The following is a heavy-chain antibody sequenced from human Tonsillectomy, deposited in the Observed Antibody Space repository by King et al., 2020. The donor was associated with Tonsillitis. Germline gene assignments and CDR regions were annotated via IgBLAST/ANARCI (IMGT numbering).Heavy chain of an antibody. Sequence: VQLQESGPGLVKPSQTLSLTCTVSGGSISSGGYYWSWIRQRPGKGLEWIGYIYHGGSTYYNPSPESQVTISVDPSKNQFSLKLTSVTTADTAVYSWSRASGWNEASDYWGQGTLVTVSS. CDR1: GGSISSGGYY. J-gene: IGHJ4*02. CDR3: SRASGWNEASDY. V-gene: IGHV4-31*01. CDR2: IYHGGST. D-gene: IGHD1-1*01.